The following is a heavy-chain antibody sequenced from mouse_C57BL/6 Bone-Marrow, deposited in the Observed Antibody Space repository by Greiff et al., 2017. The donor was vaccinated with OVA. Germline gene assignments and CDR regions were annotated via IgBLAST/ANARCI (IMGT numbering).Heavy chain of an antibody. J-gene: IGHJ2*01. CDR3: TTGDYSNYVGFDY. CDR2: IDPENGDT. D-gene: IGHD2-5*01. Sequence: EVQLQQSGAELVRPGASVKLSCTASGFTIKDDYMHWVKQRPEQGLEWIGWIDPENGDTEYASKFQGKATITADTSSNTAYLQLSSLTSEDTAVYYCTTGDYSNYVGFDYWGQGTTLTVSS. CDR1: GFTIKDDY. V-gene: IGHV14-4*01.